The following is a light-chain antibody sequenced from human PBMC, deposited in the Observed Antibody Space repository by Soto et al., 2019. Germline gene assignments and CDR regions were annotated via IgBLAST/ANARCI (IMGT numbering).Light chain of an antibody. J-gene: IGLJ1*01. CDR2: QDS. Sequence: SYELTQPPSVSGSPRQTASITCSGDKLGDKYVCWYHQKPGQSPVLGIYQDSKRPSGIPERFSGSNSGNTATLTISGTQPMDEADYYCQAWDRSTGVFGTGTKVTVL. CDR3: QAWDRSTGV. CDR1: KLGDKY. V-gene: IGLV3-1*01.